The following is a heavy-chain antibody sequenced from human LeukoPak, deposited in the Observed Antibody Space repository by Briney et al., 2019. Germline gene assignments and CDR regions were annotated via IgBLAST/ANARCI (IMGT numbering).Heavy chain of an antibody. CDR2: INGDGSNS. CDR1: GFTFTTYW. J-gene: IGHJ6*03. Sequence: QPGGSLRLSCVASGFTFTTYWMHWVRQAPGKGLVWVSRINGDGSNSNYADSVKGRFTISRDNARNTLYLQMNSLRAEDTALYYCARDEGAYSSSWETYYYYYYMDVWGKGTTVTVSS. V-gene: IGHV3-74*01. D-gene: IGHD6-13*01. CDR3: ARDEGAYSSSWETYYYYYYMDV.